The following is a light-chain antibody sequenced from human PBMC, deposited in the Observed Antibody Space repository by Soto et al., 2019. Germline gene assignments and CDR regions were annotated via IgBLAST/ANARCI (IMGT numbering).Light chain of an antibody. J-gene: IGLJ1*01. Sequence: QSVLTQPPSVSGAPGQRVIVSCTGSTSNIGAGYDVHWYQQLPGTSPKLLIFANSNRPSGVPDRFSASRSGSSASLTITGLQAEDESDYYCQSYVTSLSGSYVFGSGTKVTVL. CDR1: TSNIGAGYD. CDR2: ANS. V-gene: IGLV1-40*01. CDR3: QSYVTSLSGSYV.